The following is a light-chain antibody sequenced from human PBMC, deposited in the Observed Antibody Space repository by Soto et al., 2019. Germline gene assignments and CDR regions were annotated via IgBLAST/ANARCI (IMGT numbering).Light chain of an antibody. V-gene: IGLV1-44*01. CDR1: SSNIGSNT. Sequence: SVLTQSPSAYGSSGQKVSISCSGSSSNIGSNTVNWYQLVPGTAPKLLIYSNDQRPSAVPGRFSGSKSGTSASLTISGLESEDEADYYCATWDDSLNNVIFGGGTKVTVL. J-gene: IGLJ2*01. CDR2: SND. CDR3: ATWDDSLNNVI.